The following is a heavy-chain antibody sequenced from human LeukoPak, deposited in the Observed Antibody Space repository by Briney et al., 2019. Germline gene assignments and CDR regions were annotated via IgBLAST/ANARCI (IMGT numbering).Heavy chain of an antibody. CDR1: GYSISSGYY. J-gene: IGHJ4*02. CDR3: ARIYSGKGEIDY. V-gene: IGHV4-38-2*01. CDR2: IYHSGST. D-gene: IGHD1-26*01. Sequence: WETLSLTCAVSGYSISSGYYWGWIRQPPGKGLEWIGSIYHSGSTYYNPSLKSRVTISVDTSKNQFSLKLSSVTAADTAVYYCARIYSGKGEIDYWGQGTLVTVSS.